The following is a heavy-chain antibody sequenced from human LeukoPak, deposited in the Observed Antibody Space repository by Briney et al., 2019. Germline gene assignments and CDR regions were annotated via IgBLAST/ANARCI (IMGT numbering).Heavy chain of an antibody. CDR3: VRDTFSPDAFDI. CDR1: GFTFSTYS. Sequence: PGGSLRLSCAASGFTFSTYSMNWVRQAPGKGLEWVSSITSSSTYIHYADSVKGRFTISRDNAKNSLYLQMNSLRAEDTAVYYCVRDTFSPDAFDIWGQGTMVTVSS. CDR2: ITSSSTYI. V-gene: IGHV3-21*01. D-gene: IGHD3-16*01. J-gene: IGHJ3*02.